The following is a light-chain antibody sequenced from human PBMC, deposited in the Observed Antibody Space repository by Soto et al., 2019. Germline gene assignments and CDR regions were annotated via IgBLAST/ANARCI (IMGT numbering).Light chain of an antibody. J-gene: IGKJ1*01. CDR2: AAS. CDR1: QSVPSRD. CDR3: QQYGSSWT. Sequence: DIVLTQSPATLSLSPGERATLSCRASQSVPSRDVAWYQQKPGQAPRLLIYAASSRANGVPDRFSGSGSWTDFTLTINILEPEDFAVYYCQQYGSSWTFGQGTRVDVK. V-gene: IGKV3-20*01.